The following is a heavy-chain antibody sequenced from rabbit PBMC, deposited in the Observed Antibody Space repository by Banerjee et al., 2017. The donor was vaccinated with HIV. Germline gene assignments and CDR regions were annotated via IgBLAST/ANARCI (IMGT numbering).Heavy chain of an antibody. V-gene: IGHV1S40*01. D-gene: IGHD1-1*01. J-gene: IGHJ4*01. Sequence: QSLEESGGDLVKPGASLTLTCTASGFSFSSSYYMCWVRQAPGKGLEWIACIYAGSSGSTYYASWAKGRFTISKTSSTTVTLQMTSLTAADTATYFCARGASSSGSRVNLWGQGTLVTVS. CDR1: GFSFSSSYY. CDR2: IYAGSSGST. CDR3: ARGASSSGSRVNL.